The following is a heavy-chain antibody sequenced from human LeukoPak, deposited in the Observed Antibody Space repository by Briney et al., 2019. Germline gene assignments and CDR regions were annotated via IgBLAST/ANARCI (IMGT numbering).Heavy chain of an antibody. CDR2: IYSGGST. V-gene: IGHV3-53*01. D-gene: IGHD2-2*01. CDR1: GFTVSSNY. CDR3: ARDSCSSTSCQEHYYYYMDV. Sequence: GGSLRLSCAASGFTVSSNYMSWVRQAPGKGLEWVSVIYSGGSTYYADSVKGRFTISRDNSKNTLYLQMNSLRAEDTAVYYCARDSCSSTSCQEHYYYYMDVWGKGTTVTVSS. J-gene: IGHJ6*03.